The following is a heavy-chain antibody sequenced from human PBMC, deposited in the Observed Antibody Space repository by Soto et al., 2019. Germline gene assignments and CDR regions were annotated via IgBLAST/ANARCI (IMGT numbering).Heavy chain of an antibody. CDR3: VKGWGQLEGASHYYYYGMDV. Sequence: GGSLRLSCSASGFTFSSYAMHWVRQAPGKGLEYVSAISSNGGSTYYADSVKGRFTISRDNSKNTLYLQMSSLRAEDTAVYYCVKGWGQLEGASHYYYYGMDVWGQGTTVTVSS. CDR1: GFTFSSYA. D-gene: IGHD1-1*01. V-gene: IGHV3-64D*08. CDR2: ISSNGGST. J-gene: IGHJ6*02.